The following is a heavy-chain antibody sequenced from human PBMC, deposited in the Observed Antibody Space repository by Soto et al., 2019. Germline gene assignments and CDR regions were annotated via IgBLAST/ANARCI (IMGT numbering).Heavy chain of an antibody. J-gene: IGHJ4*02. V-gene: IGHV3-53*01. Sequence: GESLKISCAASGSTVSSNYMSWVRQAPGKGLEWVSVIYSGGSSYYADSVKGRFTISRDNAKSSVHLQMNSLRAEDTAVYFCARVGTDYGSGSPYYSDYWGQGTLVTVSS. D-gene: IGHD3-10*01. CDR1: GSTVSSNY. CDR3: ARVGTDYGSGSPYYSDY. CDR2: IYSGGSS.